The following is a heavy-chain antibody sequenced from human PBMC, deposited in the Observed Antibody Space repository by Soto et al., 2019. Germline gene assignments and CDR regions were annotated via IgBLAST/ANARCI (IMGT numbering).Heavy chain of an antibody. CDR2: IIPISGTA. V-gene: IGHV1-69*01. CDR1: GGTFSNYA. D-gene: IGHD2-2*01. J-gene: IGHJ6*02. CDR3: ARSQGSSTSLEIYYYYYYGMDV. Sequence: QVQLVQSGAEVKKPGSSVKDSCKASGGTFSNYAISWVRQAPGQGLEWMGGIIPISGTANYAQKFQGRVTITADESTSTVYMGLSSLRSDDTAVYFCARSQGSSTSLEIYYYYYYGMDVWGQGTTVTVSS.